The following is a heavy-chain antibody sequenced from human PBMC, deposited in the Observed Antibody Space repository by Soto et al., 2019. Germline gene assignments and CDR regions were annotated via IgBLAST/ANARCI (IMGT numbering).Heavy chain of an antibody. J-gene: IGHJ5*02. V-gene: IGHV3-21*01. CDR2: ISSSSSYI. D-gene: IGHD1-26*01. Sequence: GSLRLSCAASGFTFSSYSMNWVRQAPGKGLEWVSSISSSSSYIYYADSVKGRFTISRDNAKNSLYLQMNSLRAEDTAVYYCARDGTLLDNWFDPWGQGTLVTVSS. CDR3: ARDGTLLDNWFDP. CDR1: GFTFSSYS.